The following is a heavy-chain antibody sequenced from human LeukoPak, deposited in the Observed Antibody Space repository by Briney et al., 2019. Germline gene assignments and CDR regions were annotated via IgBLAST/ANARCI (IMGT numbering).Heavy chain of an antibody. D-gene: IGHD2-2*01. J-gene: IGHJ5*02. CDR2: IYYSGST. Sequence: SETLSLTCTVSGDSISGYYWNWIRQPPGKGLEWIGYIYYSGSTNYNPSLKSRVTISINTSKNQFSLKLSSVTAADTAVYYCARKYCSTTNCSPFDPWGQGTLVTVSS. CDR1: GDSISGYY. V-gene: IGHV4-59*01. CDR3: ARKYCSTTNCSPFDP.